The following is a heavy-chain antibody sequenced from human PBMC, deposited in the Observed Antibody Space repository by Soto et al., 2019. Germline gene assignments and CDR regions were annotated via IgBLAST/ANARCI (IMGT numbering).Heavy chain of an antibody. CDR1: GGSISSSSYY. CDR3: ARHRPVAGQLDAFDI. V-gene: IGHV4-39*01. CDR2: IYYSGST. D-gene: IGHD6-19*01. J-gene: IGHJ3*02. Sequence: SETLSLTCTVSGGSISSSSYYWGWIRQPPGKGLEWIGSIYYSGSTYYNPSLKSRVTISVDTSKNQFSLKLSSVTAADTAVYYCARHRPVAGQLDAFDIWGQGTMVTVSS.